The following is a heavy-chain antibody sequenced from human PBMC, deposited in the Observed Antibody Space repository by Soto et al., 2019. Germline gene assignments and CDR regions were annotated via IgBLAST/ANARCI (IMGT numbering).Heavy chain of an antibody. D-gene: IGHD5-18*01. V-gene: IGHV3-21*01. J-gene: IGHJ5*02. CDR1: GFTFSSYS. CDR3: EFEGTAMVPQSAP. Sequence: GGPLSLSCAASGFTFSSYSMNWARQPPGKGLEWVSSIGSGSSYISYAASVEGRLTIARDNAKNSMYLQMTSVRGEDTAVYYCEFEGTAMVPQSAPWGKGTLV. CDR2: IGSGSSYI.